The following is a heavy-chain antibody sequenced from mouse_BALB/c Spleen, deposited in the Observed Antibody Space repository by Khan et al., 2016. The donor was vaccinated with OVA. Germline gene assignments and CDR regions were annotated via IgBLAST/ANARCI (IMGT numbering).Heavy chain of an antibody. CDR3: AREEALNYFDY. V-gene: IGHV1S132*01. CDR2: IYPGTDNT. J-gene: IGHJ2*03. CDR1: GYIFTSYW. Sequence: QLQLQQSGAELVRPGASVKLSCKTSGYIFTSYWIHWVKQRSGQGLEWIARIYPGTDNTYYNENFKDKATLTADKSSSTAYMQLSSMKSEESAVYVCAREEALNYFDYGGQGNRLSVTS. D-gene: IGHD3-2*02.